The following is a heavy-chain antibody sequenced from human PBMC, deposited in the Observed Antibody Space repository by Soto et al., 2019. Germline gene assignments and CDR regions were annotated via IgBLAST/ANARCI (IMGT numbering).Heavy chain of an antibody. J-gene: IGHJ4*02. D-gene: IGHD2-15*01. CDR2: ISGSGGSS. CDR1: GFTFSSYA. CDR3: AKDRRYCSGGSCLLPLDFDY. V-gene: IGHV3-23*01. Sequence: GSLRLSCAASGFTFSSYAMNWVRQAPGKGLEWVSTISGSGGSSYYADSVRGRFTISRDNSKNTLYLQMNSLRAEDTAVYYCAKDRRYCSGGSCLLPLDFDYRGQGTLVTVSS.